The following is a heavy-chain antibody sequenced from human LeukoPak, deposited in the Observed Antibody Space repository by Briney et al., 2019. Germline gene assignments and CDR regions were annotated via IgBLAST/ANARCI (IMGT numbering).Heavy chain of an antibody. D-gene: IGHD3-3*01. V-gene: IGHV1-8*01. J-gene: IGHJ5*02. CDR2: MNPNSGNT. CDR1: GYTFTSYD. CDR3: ARGASKYDFWSGYQPNWFDP. Sequence: ASVKVSCKASGYTFTSYDINWVRQATGQGLEWMGWMNPNSGNTGYAQKSQGRVTMTRNTSISTAYMELSSLRSEDTAVYYCARGASKYDFWSGYQPNWFDPWGQGTLVTVSS.